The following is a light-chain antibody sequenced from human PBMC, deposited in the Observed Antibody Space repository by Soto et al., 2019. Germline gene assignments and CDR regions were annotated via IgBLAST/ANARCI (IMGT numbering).Light chain of an antibody. J-gene: IGLJ1*01. CDR3: RSYTSSSTDV. V-gene: IGLV2-18*02. Sequence: QSALTQPPSVSGSPGQSVAISCTGTSSDVGSYNRVSWYQQPPGTAPKLLIYEVSDRPSGVPDRFSGSKSGNTASLTISGLQAEDEADYYCRSYTSSSTDVFGTGTQLTVL. CDR1: SSDVGSYNR. CDR2: EVS.